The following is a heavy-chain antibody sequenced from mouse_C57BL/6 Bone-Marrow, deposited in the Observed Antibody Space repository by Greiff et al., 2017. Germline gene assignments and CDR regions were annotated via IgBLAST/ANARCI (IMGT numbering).Heavy chain of an antibody. D-gene: IGHD4-1*01. V-gene: IGHV2-2*01. CDR1: GFSLTSYG. J-gene: IGHJ4*01. Sequence: VQLQQSGPGLVQPSQSLSITCTVSGFSLTSYGVHWVRQSPGKGLEWLGVIWSGGSPDYNAAFISRLSISKDNSNSQVFFKMNSLQADDTAIYYCARNSLSWDYAMDYWGQGTSVTVSS. CDR2: IWSGGSP. CDR3: ARNSLSWDYAMDY.